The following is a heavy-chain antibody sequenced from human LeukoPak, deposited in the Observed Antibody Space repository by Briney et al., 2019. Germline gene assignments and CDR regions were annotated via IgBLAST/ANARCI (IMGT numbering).Heavy chain of an antibody. CDR2: INHSGGT. V-gene: IGHV4-34*01. J-gene: IGHJ4*02. CDR1: GGSFSGYS. Sequence: PSETLSLTCAVYGGSFSGYSWNWIRQPPVKGLEWIGEINHSGGTNYNPSLKSRVTISVDTSKNQFSLKLSSVTAADTAVYYCARSTSYIVGAIDYWGQGTLVTVSS. D-gene: IGHD1-26*01. CDR3: ARSTSYIVGAIDY.